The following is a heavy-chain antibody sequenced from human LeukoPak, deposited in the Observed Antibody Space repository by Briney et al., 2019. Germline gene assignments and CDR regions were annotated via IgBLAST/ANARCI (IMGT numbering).Heavy chain of an antibody. V-gene: IGHV4-38-2*01. CDR3: ARFGPGTSSDTFDY. CDR1: GYSISSGYY. Sequence: KPSETLSLTCAVSGYSISSGYYWGWIRQPPGKGREGSGSIYHSGSTYYNPSLKSRVTISVDTSKNQFSLKLSSVTAADTAVYYCARFGPGTSSDTFDYWGQGTLVTVSS. CDR2: IYHSGST. J-gene: IGHJ4*02. D-gene: IGHD2-2*01.